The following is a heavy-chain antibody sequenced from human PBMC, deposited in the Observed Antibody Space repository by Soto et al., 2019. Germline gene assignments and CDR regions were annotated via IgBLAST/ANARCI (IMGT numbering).Heavy chain of an antibody. CDR1: GFAFDSYA. V-gene: IGHV3-23*01. CDR3: VTRWPSRLYPLDN. D-gene: IGHD2-2*02. Sequence: GGSLRLSCAASGFAFDSYAMHWVRQAPGKGLEWIATISASVTSQYYADSVKGRFTISRDNPKNILYLHMSSLRADDTAIYYCVTRWPSRLYPLDNWCKGTLVIVSS. J-gene: IGHJ4*02. CDR2: ISASVTSQ.